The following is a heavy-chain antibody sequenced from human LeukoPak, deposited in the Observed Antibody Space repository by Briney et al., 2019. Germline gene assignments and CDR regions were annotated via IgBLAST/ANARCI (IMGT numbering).Heavy chain of an antibody. J-gene: IGHJ3*02. CDR1: GFTFSNFW. V-gene: IGHV3-7*03. CDR2: IKQDETEK. CDR3: AKDSPAYGDYAGGDAFDI. Sequence: QTGGSLRLSCTASGFTFSNFWMGWVRQAPGKGLEWVANIKQDETEKFYLGSVKGRFTISRDNAKNSLYLQMNSLRAEDTALYYCAKDSPAYGDYAGGDAFDIWGQGTMVTVSS. D-gene: IGHD4-17*01.